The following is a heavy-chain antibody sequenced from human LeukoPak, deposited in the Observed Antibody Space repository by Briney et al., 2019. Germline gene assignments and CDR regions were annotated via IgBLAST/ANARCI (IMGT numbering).Heavy chain of an antibody. CDR2: INHSGST. D-gene: IGHD3-3*01. V-gene: IGHV4-34*01. Sequence: SETLSLACAVYGGSFSGYYWSWIRQPPGKGLEWIGEINHSGSTNYNPSLKSRVTISVDTSKNQFSLKLSSVTAADTAVYYCARGYRYYDFWSGPYGMDVWGQGTTVTVSS. CDR1: GGSFSGYY. CDR3: ARGYRYYDFWSGPYGMDV. J-gene: IGHJ6*02.